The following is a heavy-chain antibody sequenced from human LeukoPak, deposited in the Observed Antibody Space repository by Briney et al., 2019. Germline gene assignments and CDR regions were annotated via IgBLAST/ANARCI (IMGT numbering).Heavy chain of an antibody. CDR1: GGSISSSSSY. Sequence: SETLSLTCSVSGGSISSSSSYWGWIRQPPGKGLEWIGSIYYSGSSFDNPALKSRVTISVDTSKNQFSLKLSSVTAADTAVYYCARDRAGWYIDYWGQGTLVTVSS. J-gene: IGHJ4*02. V-gene: IGHV4-39*02. D-gene: IGHD6-19*01. CDR2: IYYSGSS. CDR3: ARDRAGWYIDY.